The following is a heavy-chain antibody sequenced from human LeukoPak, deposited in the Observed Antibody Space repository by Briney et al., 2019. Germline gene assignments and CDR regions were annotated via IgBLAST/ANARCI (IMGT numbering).Heavy chain of an antibody. J-gene: IGHJ4*02. V-gene: IGHV3-48*01. CDR1: EFTFSSYS. CDR3: ATLSEYSGSYFDY. D-gene: IGHD1-26*01. CDR2: ISSTSSTI. Sequence: PGGSLRLSCAASEFTFSSYSMNWVRQAPGKGLEWVSFISSTSSTIYYADSVKGRFTISRNNAYNALYLQMNSLRGEDTAVYYCATLSEYSGSYFDYWGQGTLVTVSS.